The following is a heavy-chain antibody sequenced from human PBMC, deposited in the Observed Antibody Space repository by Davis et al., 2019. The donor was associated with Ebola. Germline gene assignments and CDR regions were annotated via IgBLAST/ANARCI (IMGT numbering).Heavy chain of an antibody. CDR2: LYSGGYT. D-gene: IGHD6-13*01. J-gene: IGHJ4*02. V-gene: IGHV3-53*01. CDR1: DFTVSSYY. Sequence: GESLKISCAASDFTVSSYYMSWVRQAPGKGLEWVSVLYSGGYTDYADSVKGRFTISRDNSKNTLYLQMNSLRAEDTAVYYCAKDSFAIAAAGILGDYWGQGTLVTVSS. CDR3: AKDSFAIAAAGILGDY.